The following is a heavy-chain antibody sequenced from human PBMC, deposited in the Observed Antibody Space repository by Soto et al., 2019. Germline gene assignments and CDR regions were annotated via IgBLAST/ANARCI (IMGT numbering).Heavy chain of an antibody. Sequence: ALLKLACKASGYSYTVYLGGRRIMNHGQGLEWMGWISAYNGNTNYAQKPQGRVTMTTDTSTSTAYMELRSLRSDDTAVYYCARGENCSSGGAFDIWGQGTMVTVSS. CDR1: GYSYTVYL. CDR2: ISAYNGNT. CDR3: ARGENCSSGGAFDI. V-gene: IGHV1-18*01. J-gene: IGHJ3*02. D-gene: IGHD6-19*01.